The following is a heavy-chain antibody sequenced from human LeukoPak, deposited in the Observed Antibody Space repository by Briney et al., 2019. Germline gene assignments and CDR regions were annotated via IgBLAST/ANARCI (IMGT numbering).Heavy chain of an antibody. CDR2: IYHSGSA. CDR3: ARDPRWLTPDCTSTSCYENYFDP. D-gene: IGHD2-2*01. CDR1: GYSISSGYQ. Sequence: ASETLSLTCGVSGYSISSGYQWAWIRQSPGKGLEWIGSIYHSGSAHYNPSLKSRVTVSVETSKNQFSLNMYSVTAADTAVYYCARDPRWLTPDCTSTSCYENYFDPWGQGTLVTVSS. V-gene: IGHV4-38-2*02. J-gene: IGHJ5*02.